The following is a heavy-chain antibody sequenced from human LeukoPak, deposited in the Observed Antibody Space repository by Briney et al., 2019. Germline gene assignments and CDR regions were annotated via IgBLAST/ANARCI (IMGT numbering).Heavy chain of an antibody. J-gene: IGHJ4*02. V-gene: IGHV3-11*05. CDR2: ISSSSGFT. Sequence: GGSLRLSCAASGFTFSDYYMTWIRRAPGKGLEWVSYISSSSGFTKYADSVRGRFTISRDNAKNSLYLQMNTLRVDDTAVYYCARGSPPGDWGQGTLVAVSS. CDR1: GFTFSDYY. D-gene: IGHD3-16*01. CDR3: ARGSPPGD.